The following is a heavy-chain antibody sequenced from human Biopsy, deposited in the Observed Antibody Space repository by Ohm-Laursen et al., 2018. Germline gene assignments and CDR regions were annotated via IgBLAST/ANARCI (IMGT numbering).Heavy chain of an antibody. Sequence: SLRLSCSASGFTFSSYGMHWVRQAPGKGLEWVAVIWYDGSRQYYADSVKGRFTISRDNSKNTLYLQMNSLRAEGTAVYYCARDGAAGYGLDVWGQGTTVTVSS. D-gene: IGHD6-25*01. CDR3: ARDGAAGYGLDV. J-gene: IGHJ6*02. V-gene: IGHV3-33*01. CDR2: IWYDGSRQ. CDR1: GFTFSSYG.